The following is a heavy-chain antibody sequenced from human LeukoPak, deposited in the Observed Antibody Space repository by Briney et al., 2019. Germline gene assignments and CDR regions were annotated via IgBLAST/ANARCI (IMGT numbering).Heavy chain of an antibody. CDR3: ASGVAAATLYGMDV. V-gene: IGHV1-18*01. CDR1: GYTLTSYG. Sequence: ASVKVSCKASGYTLTSYGISWVRQAPGQGLEWMGWISAYNGNTNYAQKLQGRVTMTTDTSTSTAYMELRSLRSDDTAVYYCASGVAAATLYGMDVWGQGTTVTVSS. J-gene: IGHJ6*02. D-gene: IGHD6-13*01. CDR2: ISAYNGNT.